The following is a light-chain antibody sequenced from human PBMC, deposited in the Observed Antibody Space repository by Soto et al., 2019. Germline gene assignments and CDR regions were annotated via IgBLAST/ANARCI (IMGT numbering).Light chain of an antibody. CDR3: QQYNSYTRNT. V-gene: IGKV1-5*03. CDR2: KAS. Sequence: DIQMTQSPSTLSASVGDRVTITCRASQSISSWLAWYQQKPGKAPKLLIYKASSLESGGPSRFSGSGSGTAFTLTISSLQPDDFAGYYCQQYNSYTRNTFGQGTKLEIK. CDR1: QSISSW. J-gene: IGKJ2*01.